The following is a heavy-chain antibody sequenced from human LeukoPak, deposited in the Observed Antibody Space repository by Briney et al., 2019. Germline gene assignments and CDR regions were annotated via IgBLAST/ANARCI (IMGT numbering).Heavy chain of an antibody. CDR1: GYTFTGYY. Sequence: GASVKVSCKASGYTFTGYYMHWVRQAPGQGLEWMGWINPNSGGTNYAQKFQGRVTMTRDTSISTAYMELSRLRSDDTAVYYCARDLVVVPAAIRGNWFDPWGQGTLVTVSS. CDR2: INPNSGGT. J-gene: IGHJ5*02. CDR3: ARDLVVVPAAIRGNWFDP. D-gene: IGHD2-2*02. V-gene: IGHV1-2*02.